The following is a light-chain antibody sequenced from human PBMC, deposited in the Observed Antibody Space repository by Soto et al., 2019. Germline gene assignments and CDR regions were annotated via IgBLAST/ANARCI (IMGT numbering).Light chain of an antibody. CDR2: GAS. V-gene: IGKV3-20*01. CDR3: QQYASSRRA. J-gene: IGKJ1*01. CDR1: QSLSSSQ. Sequence: EIELAQKRGEVPLAGGESRTLSCRASQSLSSSQLAWYQRKPGQAPRLLIYGASSRATGIPDRFSVSGSGTHFTLTCSRLVPADLAVHYRQQYASSRRAFRQGTKVDI.